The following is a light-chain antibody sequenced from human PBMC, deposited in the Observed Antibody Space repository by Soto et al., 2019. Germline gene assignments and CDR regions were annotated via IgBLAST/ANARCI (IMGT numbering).Light chain of an antibody. V-gene: IGKV1-5*03. CDR1: ETINTW. Sequence: DIQMTQSPSTLSASEGDTVTITCRPSETINTWLAWFQQKPGKAPKLLIYQASTLESGVPSRFSGSGAGIEFTLTISSLQPDDFATYYCQQYNTYSGTFGQGTKVDIK. CDR3: QQYNTYSGT. CDR2: QAS. J-gene: IGKJ1*01.